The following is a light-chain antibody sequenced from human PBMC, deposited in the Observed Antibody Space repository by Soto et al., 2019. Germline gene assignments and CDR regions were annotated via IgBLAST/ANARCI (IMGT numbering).Light chain of an antibody. CDR1: QSVSSNY. CDR3: QQYDSSPPYS. Sequence: EIVLTQSPATLSLSPGERATLSCRASQSVSSNYLAWYQQKPGQAPRLLIYDAPTRATGTPDRFSGSGSGTDFTLTISRVQPEDFALYYCQQYDSSPPYSFGQWTKVDLK. CDR2: DAP. J-gene: IGKJ2*03. V-gene: IGKV3-20*01.